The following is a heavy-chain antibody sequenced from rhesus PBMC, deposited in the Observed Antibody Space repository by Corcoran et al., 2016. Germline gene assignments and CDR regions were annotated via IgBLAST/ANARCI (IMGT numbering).Heavy chain of an antibody. V-gene: IGHV4-173*01. CDR2: ISGSGGRT. CDR1: GGFISSNY. J-gene: IGHJ4*01. Sequence: QLQLQESGPGLVKPSETLSPTCAVSGGFISSNYWSWIRQPPGKGLERTGRISGSGGRTHSNPSLESRVTISTDPSKNQFSLKLSAVAAADTAVYYWARHHSGGGYFGYWGQGVLVTVSS. D-gene: IGHD6-37*01. CDR3: ARHHSGGGYFGY.